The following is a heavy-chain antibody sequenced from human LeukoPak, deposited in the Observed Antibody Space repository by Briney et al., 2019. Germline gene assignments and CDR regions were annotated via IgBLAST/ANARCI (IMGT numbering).Heavy chain of an antibody. CDR2: IYHSGNT. Sequence: PSETLSLTCAVSGGSISSENWWTWVRPPPAKGLEWIGEIYHSGNTNYNPTLRSRVTLPVDKSKNQFSLKLSSVTAADTAVYYCARGPSVAAHLDYWGQGTLVTVSS. V-gene: IGHV4-4*02. J-gene: IGHJ4*02. CDR1: GGSISSENW. D-gene: IGHD6-13*01. CDR3: ARGPSVAAHLDY.